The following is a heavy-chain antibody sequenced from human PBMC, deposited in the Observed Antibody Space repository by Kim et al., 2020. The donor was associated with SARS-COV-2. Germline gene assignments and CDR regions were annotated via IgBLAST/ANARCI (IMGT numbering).Heavy chain of an antibody. CDR1: GFTFGNYF. D-gene: IGHD1-26*01. V-gene: IGHV3-11*03. Sequence: GSLRLSCTASGFTFGNYFMTWVRQAPGKGLEWISYISSSSNHTDYADSVKGRFTVSRDNAKSSLYLQMNSLRAEDTAVYYCASMVGATQKNDYWGQGVLVTVSS. CDR3: ASMVGATQKNDY. J-gene: IGHJ4*02. CDR2: ISSSSNHT.